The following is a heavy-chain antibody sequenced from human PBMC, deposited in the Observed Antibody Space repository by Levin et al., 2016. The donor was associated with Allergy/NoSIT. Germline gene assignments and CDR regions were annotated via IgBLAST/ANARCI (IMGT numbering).Heavy chain of an antibody. D-gene: IGHD2-15*01. CDR3: AREGATPSDAFDI. CDR1: GFTFSSYA. J-gene: IGHJ3*02. Sequence: GESLKISCAASGFTFSSYAMHWVRQAPGKGLEWVAVISYDGSNKYYADSVKGRFTISRDNSKNTLYLQMNSLRAEDTAVYYCAREGATPSDAFDIWGQGTMVTVSS. CDR2: ISYDGSNK. V-gene: IGHV3-30-3*01.